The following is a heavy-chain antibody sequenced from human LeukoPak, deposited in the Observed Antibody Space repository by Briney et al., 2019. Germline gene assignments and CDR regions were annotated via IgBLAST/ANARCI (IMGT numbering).Heavy chain of an antibody. CDR3: ARGTAGYHSSYFDY. J-gene: IGHJ4*02. CDR2: INSDGSAT. Sequence: GGSLRLSCAASGFTFSSYWMSWVRQAPGKGLVWVSRINSDGSATAYADSVKGRFTISRDNAENTLYLQMNSLRAEDTAVYYCARGTAGYHSSYFDYWGQGTLVTVSS. D-gene: IGHD3-16*02. V-gene: IGHV3-74*01. CDR1: GFTFSSYW.